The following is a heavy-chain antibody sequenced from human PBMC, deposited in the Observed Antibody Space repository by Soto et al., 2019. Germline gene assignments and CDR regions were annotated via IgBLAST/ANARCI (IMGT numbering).Heavy chain of an antibody. CDR3: AHYDSSDITHDY. D-gene: IGHD3-22*01. V-gene: IGHV2-5*02. CDR2: IYWDDDK. Sequence: SGPTLVNPTQTLTLTCTFSGFSLSTRGVGVGWIRQPPGKALEWLAVIYWDDDKRYSPSLQSRLTITKDTSKNQVVLTMTNMDPVDTATYYCAHYDSSDITHDYWGQGTLVTVSS. J-gene: IGHJ4*02. CDR1: GFSLSTRGVG.